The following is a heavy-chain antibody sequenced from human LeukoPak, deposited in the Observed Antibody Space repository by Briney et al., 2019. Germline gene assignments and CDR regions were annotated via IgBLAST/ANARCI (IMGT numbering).Heavy chain of an antibody. CDR2: LNPDNGGT. D-gene: IGHD2-15*01. CDR3: TRDARVGNWFDP. J-gene: IGHJ5*02. V-gene: IGHV1-2*02. CDR1: GYPYTDFY. Sequence: ASEKLSCSASGYPYTDFYFHWARQASREAFVCLGWLNPDNGGTNYAEMFERRVPMTRDTSKKSVHMDLRRSRSDDTAVFYCTRDARVGNWFDPWGQGTQVTVSS.